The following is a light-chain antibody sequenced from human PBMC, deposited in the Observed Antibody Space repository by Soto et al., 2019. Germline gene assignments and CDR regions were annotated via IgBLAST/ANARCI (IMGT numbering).Light chain of an antibody. CDR2: EGS. CDR1: SSDVGSYNL. CDR3: CSYAGSSTDVV. V-gene: IGLV2-23*01. J-gene: IGLJ2*01. Sequence: QSALTQPASVSGSPGQSITISCTGTSSDVGSYNLVSWYQQHPGKAPKLMIYEGSKRPSGVSNRFSGSKSGNTASLTISGLLAEDEADYYCCSYAGSSTDVVFGGGTKLPVL.